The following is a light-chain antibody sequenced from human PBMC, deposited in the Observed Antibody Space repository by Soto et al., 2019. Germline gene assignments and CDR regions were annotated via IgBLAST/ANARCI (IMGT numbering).Light chain of an antibody. CDR2: DVS. CDR3: HLKV. J-gene: IGLJ1*01. CDR1: SSDVGGYNY. Sequence: QSVLTQPRSVSGSPGQSVTISCTGTSSDVGGYNYVSWYQQHPGKAPKLMIYDVSKRPSGVPDRFSGSKSGNTASLTISGLQAEDEADYYCHLKVFGTGTKVTAL. V-gene: IGLV2-11*01.